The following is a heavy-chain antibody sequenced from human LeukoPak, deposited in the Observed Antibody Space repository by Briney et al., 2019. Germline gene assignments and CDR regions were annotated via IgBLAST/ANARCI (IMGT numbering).Heavy chain of an antibody. J-gene: IGHJ4*02. V-gene: IGHV4-34*01. CDR2: INHSGSN. CDR3: ARGHGSDFDY. D-gene: IGHD1-26*01. Sequence: PSATLSCNGAVYGGSGSCYYWRWIRQPPGKELEWIGKINHSGSNNYYPSLKRRLTISVDTYKNQFSLKLSSGTAADTAVYYCARGHGSDFDYWGQGTLVTVSS. CDR1: GGSGSCYY.